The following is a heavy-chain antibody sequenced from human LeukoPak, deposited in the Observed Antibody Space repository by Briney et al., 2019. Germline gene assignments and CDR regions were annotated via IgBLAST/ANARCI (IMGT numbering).Heavy chain of an antibody. V-gene: IGHV3-73*01. Sequence: PGVSLRLSCAASGFTFSSSAMHWVRQASGKGLEWVGRIRSKANSYATAYAASVKGRFTISRDDSKNTAYLQMNSLKTEDTAVYYCTRQYGDYVSPYYYYYGMDVWSQGTTVTVSS. J-gene: IGHJ6*02. CDR2: IRSKANSYAT. CDR1: GFTFSSSA. CDR3: TRQYGDYVSPYYYYYGMDV. D-gene: IGHD4-17*01.